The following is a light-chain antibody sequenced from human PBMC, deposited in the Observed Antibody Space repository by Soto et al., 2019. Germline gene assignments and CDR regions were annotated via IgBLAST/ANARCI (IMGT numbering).Light chain of an antibody. CDR3: QQFGSSPPDT. J-gene: IGKJ2*01. CDR1: QSVHSGH. V-gene: IGKV3-20*01. CDR2: AAS. Sequence: EIGVTQSPGTLSLSPGERATLSCMASQSVHSGHLAWYQQNPGQAPRLLIYAASIRAYGIPDRFSGSGSGTDVPLTISRLEPEDFAVYFCQQFGSSPPDTFGQGTRLDIK.